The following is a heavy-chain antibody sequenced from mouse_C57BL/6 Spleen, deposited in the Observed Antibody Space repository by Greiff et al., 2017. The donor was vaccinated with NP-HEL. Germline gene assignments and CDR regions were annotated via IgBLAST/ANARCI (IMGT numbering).Heavy chain of an antibody. D-gene: IGHD2-4*01. CDR2: ILPGSGST. Sequence: VQLQQSGAELMKPGASVKLSCKATGYTFTGYWIEWVKQRPGHGLEWIGEILPGSGSTNDNEKFKGKATFTADTSSNTAYMQHSSLTTEDSAIYYCARSRVYYDYDDWYFDVWGTGTTVTVSS. CDR1: GYTFTGYW. CDR3: ARSRVYYDYDDWYFDV. V-gene: IGHV1-9*01. J-gene: IGHJ1*03.